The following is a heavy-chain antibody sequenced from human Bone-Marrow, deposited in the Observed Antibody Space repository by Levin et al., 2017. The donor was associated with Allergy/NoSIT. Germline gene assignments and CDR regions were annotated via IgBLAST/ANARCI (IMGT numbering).Heavy chain of an antibody. CDR3: ARARFYCSGGSCYPTYYYYYYMDV. J-gene: IGHJ6*03. D-gene: IGHD2-15*01. V-gene: IGHV3-48*03. CDR1: GFTFSSYE. Sequence: LSLTCAASGFTFSSYEMNWVRQAPGKGLEWVSYISSSGSTIYYADSVKGRFTISRDNAKNSLYLQMNSLRAEDTAVYYCARARFYCSGGSCYPTYYYYYYMDVWGKGTTVTVSS. CDR2: ISSSGSTI.